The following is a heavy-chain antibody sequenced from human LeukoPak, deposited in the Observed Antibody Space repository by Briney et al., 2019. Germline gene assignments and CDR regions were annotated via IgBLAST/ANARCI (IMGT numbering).Heavy chain of an antibody. V-gene: IGHV4-59*06. CDR1: GGSISSYY. Sequence: SETLSLTCTVSGGSISSYYWSWIRQPPGKGLEWIGYIYYSGSTYYNPSLKSRVTISVDTSKNQFSLKLSSVTAADTAVYYCAKRRANWGSDYFDYWGQGTLVTVSS. D-gene: IGHD7-27*01. J-gene: IGHJ4*02. CDR2: IYYSGST. CDR3: AKRRANWGSDYFDY.